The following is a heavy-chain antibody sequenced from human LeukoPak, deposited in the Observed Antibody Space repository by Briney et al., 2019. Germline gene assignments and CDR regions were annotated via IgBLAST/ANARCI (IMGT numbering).Heavy chain of an antibody. V-gene: IGHV1-69*13. CDR3: ARDGTRGYSYGYYYYYGMDV. CDR2: IIPIFGTA. Sequence: SVKISCKASGGTFSSYAISWVRQAPGQGLEWMGGIIPIFGTANYAQKFQGRVTITADESTSTAYMELSSLRSEDTAVYYCARDGTRGYSYGYYYYYGMDVWGQGTTVTVSS. J-gene: IGHJ6*02. CDR1: GGTFSSYA. D-gene: IGHD5-18*01.